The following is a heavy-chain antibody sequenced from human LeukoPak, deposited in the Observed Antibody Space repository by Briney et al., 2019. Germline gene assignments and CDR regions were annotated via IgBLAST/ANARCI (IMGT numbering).Heavy chain of an antibody. CDR2: ISGSGGST. Sequence: GGSLRLSCAASGFTFNTYAMNWVRQAPGKGLEWVSGISGSGGSTNYADSVKGRFTISRDNSNNTLYLQMNSLRAEDTAVYYCAKDPFRLRFGDFYCFDYWGQGTLVTVSS. J-gene: IGHJ4*02. CDR3: AKDPFRLRFGDFYCFDY. V-gene: IGHV3-23*01. D-gene: IGHD3-10*01. CDR1: GFTFNTYA.